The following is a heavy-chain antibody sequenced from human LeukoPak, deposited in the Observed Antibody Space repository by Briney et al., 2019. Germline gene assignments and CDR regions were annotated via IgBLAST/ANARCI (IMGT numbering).Heavy chain of an antibody. D-gene: IGHD2-21*02. J-gene: IGHJ4*02. V-gene: IGHV3-30*18. CDR1: AFTFSNYG. CDR2: ISYDGSDK. CDR3: AKDISGGDCPDY. Sequence: GGSLRLSCAASAFTFSNYGMHWVRQAPGKGLEGVAVISYDGSDKYYADSVKGRFTISRDNSKNTVYLQMNSMRAEDTAVYYCAKDISGGDCPDYWGQGTPVTVSS.